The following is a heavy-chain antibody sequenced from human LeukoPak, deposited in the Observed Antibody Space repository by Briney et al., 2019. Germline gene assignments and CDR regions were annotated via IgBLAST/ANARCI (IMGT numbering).Heavy chain of an antibody. CDR2: LYSGGST. Sequence: GGSLRLSCAASGFTVSSNYMSWVRQAPGKGREWVSALYSGGSTYYADSVKGRFTISRDNSKNTLYLQMNSLRAEDTAVYYCARGFPTPFYCMDVWGQGTTVTVSS. J-gene: IGHJ6*02. CDR1: GFTVSSNY. CDR3: ARGFPTPFYCMDV. D-gene: IGHD2-15*01. V-gene: IGHV3-66*01.